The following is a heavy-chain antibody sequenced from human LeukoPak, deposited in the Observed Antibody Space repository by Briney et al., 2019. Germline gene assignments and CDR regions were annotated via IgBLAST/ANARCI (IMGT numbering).Heavy chain of an antibody. V-gene: IGHV6-1*01. Sequence: SQTLSLTCAISGDSVSRDSIAWNWLRQSPSRGLEWLGRTYYKSAWYNDYAVSVKSRVTINPDTSKNQFSLQLNSVTPEDTAVYYCAKTGNWGSLDYWGQGTLVTVSS. CDR1: GDSVSRDSIA. D-gene: IGHD7-27*01. CDR3: AKTGNWGSLDY. J-gene: IGHJ4*02. CDR2: TYYKSAWYN.